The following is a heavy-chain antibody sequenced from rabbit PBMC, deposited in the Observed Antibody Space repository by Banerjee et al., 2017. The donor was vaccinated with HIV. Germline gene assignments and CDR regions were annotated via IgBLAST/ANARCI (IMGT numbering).Heavy chain of an antibody. CDR2: IYAGSSGNT. V-gene: IGHV1S40*01. CDR1: GFSFRSGDY. CDR3: GRYVTGSGYFNL. Sequence: QSLEESGGDQVKPGASLTLTCTASGFSFRSGDYRGGVRQAPGKGLEWIACIYAGSSGNTYYASWAKGRFTISKTSSTTVTLQMTSLTAADTATYFCGRYVTGSGYFNLWGQGTLVTVS. J-gene: IGHJ4*01. D-gene: IGHD8-1*01.